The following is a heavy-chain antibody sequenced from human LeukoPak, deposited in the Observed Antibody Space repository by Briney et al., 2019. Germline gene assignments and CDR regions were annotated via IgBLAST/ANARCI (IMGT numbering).Heavy chain of an antibody. V-gene: IGHV3-23*01. D-gene: IGHD4-23*01. CDR3: TKAGVKALPLFDY. Sequence: GGSLRLSCAASAFTFSSYAMTWVRQAPGQGLEWVSSITGSGATTYYADSVKGRFTISRDNSKNTLYLQMNSLRAEDTAVYYCTKAGVKALPLFDYWGQGTLVTVSS. J-gene: IGHJ4*02. CDR1: AFTFSSYA. CDR2: ITGSGATT.